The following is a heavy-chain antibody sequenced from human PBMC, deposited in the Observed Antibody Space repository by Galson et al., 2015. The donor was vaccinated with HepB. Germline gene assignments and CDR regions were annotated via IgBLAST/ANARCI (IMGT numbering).Heavy chain of an antibody. Sequence: SLRLSCAASGFTFSDSYMSWIRQAPGKGLEWVSHISSTSSTYTNYADSVKGRFTISRDNAKNSLYLQMNSLRVEDTAVYYCVRVSSGYEAWESVGRGFENAEYLHHWGQGTLVTVSS. D-gene: IGHD5-12*01. V-gene: IGHV3-11*06. CDR3: VRVSSGYEAWESVGRGFENAEYLHH. CDR2: ISSTSSTYT. J-gene: IGHJ1*01. CDR1: GFTFSDSY.